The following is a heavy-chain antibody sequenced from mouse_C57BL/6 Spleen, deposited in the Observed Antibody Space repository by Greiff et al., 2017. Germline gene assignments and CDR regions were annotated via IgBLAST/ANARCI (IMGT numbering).Heavy chain of an antibody. D-gene: IGHD1-1*01. Sequence: QVQLQQPGAELVRPGSSVKLSCKASGYTFTSYWMHWVKQRPIQGLEWIGNIDPSDSETHYNQKFKDKATLTVDKSSSTAYMQLSSLTSEDSAVYYCARLGYYGSSYYWYLDVWGTGTTGTVSS. V-gene: IGHV1-52*01. CDR1: GYTFTSYW. CDR2: IDPSDSET. CDR3: ARLGYYGSSYYWYLDV. J-gene: IGHJ1*03.